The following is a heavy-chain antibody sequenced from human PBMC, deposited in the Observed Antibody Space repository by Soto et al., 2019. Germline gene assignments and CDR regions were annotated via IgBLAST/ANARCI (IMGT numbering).Heavy chain of an antibody. Sequence: QVQLVQSGAEVKKPGASVKVSCKASGYTFTSYAMHWVRQAPGQRLEWMGWINAGNGNTKYSQKFQGRVTITRATSSRTAYMELSSLRSEDTAVYYFARDTAPSAIWGQGTTVTVSS. CDR3: ARDTAPSAI. V-gene: IGHV1-3*01. CDR1: GYTFTSYA. D-gene: IGHD4-17*01. J-gene: IGHJ6*02. CDR2: INAGNGNT.